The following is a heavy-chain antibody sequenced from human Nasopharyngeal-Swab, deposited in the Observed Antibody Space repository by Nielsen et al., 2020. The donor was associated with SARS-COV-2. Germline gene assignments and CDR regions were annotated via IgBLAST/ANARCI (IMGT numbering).Heavy chain of an antibody. CDR2: IIPIFGTA. CDR3: ARDLREKFGGGSFYYYYYGMDV. Sequence: WVRQAPGQGLEWMGGIIPIFGTANYAQKFQGRVTMTEDTSTDTAYMELSSLRSEDTAVYYCARDLREKFGGGSFYYYYYGMDVWGQGTTVTVSS. J-gene: IGHJ6*02. V-gene: IGHV1-69*06. D-gene: IGHD3-10*01.